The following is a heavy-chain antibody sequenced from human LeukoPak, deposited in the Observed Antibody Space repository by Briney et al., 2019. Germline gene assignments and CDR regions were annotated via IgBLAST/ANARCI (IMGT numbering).Heavy chain of an antibody. V-gene: IGHV3-48*02. CDR3: ARDQPIDY. CDR2: ISSSSNTI. Sequence: ETLSLTCAVYGGSFSCYYWSWVRQAPGKGLEWVSNISSSSNTIYYADSVKGRFTISRDNAKNSLCLQMNSLRDEDTAVYYCARDQPIDYWGQGTLVTVSS. J-gene: IGHJ4*02. CDR1: GGSFSCYY. D-gene: IGHD2-2*01.